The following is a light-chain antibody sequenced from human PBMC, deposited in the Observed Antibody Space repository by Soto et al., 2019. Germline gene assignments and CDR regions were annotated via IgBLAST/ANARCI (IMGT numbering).Light chain of an antibody. CDR3: AAWDDNLDGQV. CDR2: RNN. J-gene: IGLJ2*01. Sequence: QSVLTQPPSASGTPGQRVTISCSGSSSNIGSDTVNWFQQLPGTAPKLLIYRNNQRPSGVPDRFSVSKSGTSASLAISGLQSEDEAVYYCAAWDDNLDGQVFGGGTQLTVL. CDR1: SSNIGSDT. V-gene: IGLV1-44*01.